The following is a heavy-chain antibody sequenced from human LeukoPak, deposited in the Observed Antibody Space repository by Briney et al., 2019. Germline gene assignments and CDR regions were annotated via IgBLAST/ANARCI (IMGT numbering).Heavy chain of an antibody. D-gene: IGHD3-22*01. V-gene: IGHV3-74*01. Sequence: GGSLRLSCEASGFTFSRYWMHWVRQAPGKGLVWASRIKSDGKTNYADSVKGRFTISRDNAKNTVSLQMDSLRAEDTGVYYCARAPSEVGGYYPEYFRHWGQGTLVTVSS. CDR2: IKSDGKT. CDR1: GFTFSRYW. J-gene: IGHJ1*01. CDR3: ARAPSEVGGYYPEYFRH.